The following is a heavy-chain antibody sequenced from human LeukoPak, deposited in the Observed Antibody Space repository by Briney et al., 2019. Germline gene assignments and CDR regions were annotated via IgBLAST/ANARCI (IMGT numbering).Heavy chain of an antibody. V-gene: IGHV3-30-3*01. CDR3: ARDGNFYYGPGSYCDY. D-gene: IGHD3-10*01. CDR2: ISYDGSNK. J-gene: IGHJ4*02. Sequence: PGRSPRLSCVASGFTFSRYAMHWVRLAPGKGLEWVAVISYDGSNKYYADSVKGRFTISRDNSKNTLYQQMNSLRAEDTALYYCARDGNFYYGPGSYCDYWGQGTLVTVSS. CDR1: GFTFSRYA.